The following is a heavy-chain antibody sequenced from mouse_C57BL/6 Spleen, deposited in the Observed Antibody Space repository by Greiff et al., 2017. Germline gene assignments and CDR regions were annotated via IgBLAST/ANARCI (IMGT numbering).Heavy chain of an antibody. D-gene: IGHD1-1*01. CDR1: GYTFTSYT. CDR3: ANYGSSYRYFDV. Sequence: QVQLKQSGAELARPGASVKMSCKASGYTFTSYTMHWVKQRPGQGLEWIGYINPSSGYTKYNQKFKDKATLTADKSSSTAYMQLSSLTSEDSAVYYCANYGSSYRYFDVWGTGTTVTVSS. CDR2: INPSSGYT. J-gene: IGHJ1*03. V-gene: IGHV1-4*01.